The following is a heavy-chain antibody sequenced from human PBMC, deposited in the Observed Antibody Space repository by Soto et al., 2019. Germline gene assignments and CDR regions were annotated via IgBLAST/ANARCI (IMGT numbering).Heavy chain of an antibody. V-gene: IGHV4-30-2*01. Sequence: QLQLQESGSGLVKPSQTLSLTCAVSGGSISSGGYSWSWIRQPPGKGLEWIGYIYHSGSTYYNPSLKGRVTISVDRSKNQFSLKLSSVTAADTAVYYCARARSGYYGSGSYSYFDYWGQGTLVTVSS. CDR2: IYHSGST. J-gene: IGHJ4*02. D-gene: IGHD3-10*01. CDR1: GGSISSGGYS. CDR3: ARARSGYYGSGSYSYFDY.